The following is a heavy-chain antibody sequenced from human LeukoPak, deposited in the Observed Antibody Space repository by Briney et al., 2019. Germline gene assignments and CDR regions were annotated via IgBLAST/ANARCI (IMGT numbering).Heavy chain of an antibody. J-gene: IGHJ3*02. CDR2: ISGSGGST. Sequence: GGSLRLSCAASGFTFSSYAMSWVRQAPGKGLEWVSAISGSGGSTYYADSVKGRFTISRDNSKNTLYLQMNSLRAEDPAVYYCDNAPPPPPHGSGYYSDFFVMGGQGKMVTVSS. D-gene: IGHD3-22*01. CDR3: DNAPPPPPHGSGYYSDFFVM. V-gene: IGHV3-23*01. CDR1: GFTFSSYA.